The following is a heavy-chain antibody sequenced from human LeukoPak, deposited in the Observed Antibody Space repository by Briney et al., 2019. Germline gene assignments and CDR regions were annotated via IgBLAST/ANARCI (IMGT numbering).Heavy chain of an antibody. CDR3: VRVRNGYGYTLDY. V-gene: IGHV3-48*03. CDR1: GFTISRYV. CDR2: ITSSVSTI. J-gene: IGHJ4*02. Sequence: GGSLRLPCAASGFTISRYVMNWVRQAPGKGLEWVSYITSSVSTIYYADSVKGRFTISRDNAKNSLYLQMNSLRAEDTAVYYCVRVRNGYGYTLDYWGRGTLVTVSS. D-gene: IGHD5-18*01.